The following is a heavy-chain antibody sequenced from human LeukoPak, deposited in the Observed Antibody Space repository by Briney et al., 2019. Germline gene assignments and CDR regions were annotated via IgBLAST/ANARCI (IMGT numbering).Heavy chain of an antibody. J-gene: IGHJ5*02. D-gene: IGHD6-6*01. Sequence: SETLSLTCAVYGGSFSGYYWSWIRQPPGKGLEWIGEINHSGSTNYNPSLKSRVTISVDTSKNQFSLKLSSVTAADTAVYYCARGRRRGIAARPNWFDPWGQGTLVTVSS. CDR3: ARGRRRGIAARPNWFDP. CDR2: INHSGST. V-gene: IGHV4-34*01. CDR1: GGSFSGYY.